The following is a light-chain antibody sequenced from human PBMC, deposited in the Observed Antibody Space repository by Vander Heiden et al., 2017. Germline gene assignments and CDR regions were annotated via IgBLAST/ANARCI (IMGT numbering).Light chain of an antibody. CDR3: QQYNNWPLYT. J-gene: IGKJ2*01. V-gene: IGKV3-15*01. CDR1: QSESSN. CDR2: GAA. Sequence: ELVITQSPATLSVSTGERATLSCRASQSESSNVAWYQQKPGQAPRLLIYGAATRATGIPARFSGSGSGTEFTLTISSLQSEDFAVYYCQQYNNWPLYTFGQGTKLEIK.